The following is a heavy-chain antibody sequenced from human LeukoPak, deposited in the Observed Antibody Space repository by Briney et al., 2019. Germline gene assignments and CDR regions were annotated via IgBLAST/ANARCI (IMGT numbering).Heavy chain of an antibody. D-gene: IGHD6-13*01. CDR2: IYYSGST. J-gene: IGHJ4*02. CDR1: GGSISSYY. CDR3: ARHTDIAHLSSLKY. V-gene: IGHV4-59*08. Sequence: SETLSLTCTVSGGSISSYYWSWIRQTPGKGLEWIGDIYYSGSTNYNPSLKSRVTISVDTSKNQFSLKLSSVTAADTAVYYCARHTDIAHLSSLKYWGQGTLDTVSS.